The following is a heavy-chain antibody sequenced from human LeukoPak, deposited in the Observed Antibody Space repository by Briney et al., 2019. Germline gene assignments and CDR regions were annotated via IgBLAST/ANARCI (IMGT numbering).Heavy chain of an antibody. CDR2: INPSGGTT. D-gene: IGHD1-26*01. J-gene: IGHJ4*02. CDR3: AREPRPVGATSFGYYFDY. V-gene: IGHV1-46*01. Sequence: ASVKVSCEASGYTLTSYYIHWVRQAPGQGLEWMGIINPSGGTTVYAQNFQGRVIMTRDTSTSTVHMDLSSLRSEDAAVYYCAREPRPVGATSFGYYFDYWGQGTLVTVSS. CDR1: GYTLTSYY.